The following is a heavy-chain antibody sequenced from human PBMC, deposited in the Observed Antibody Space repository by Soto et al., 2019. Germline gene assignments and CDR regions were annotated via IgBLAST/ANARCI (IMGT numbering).Heavy chain of an antibody. V-gene: IGHV3-53*01. CDR3: ARATVATIPVYYYYGMDV. Sequence: EVQLVESGGGLIQPGGSLRRSCAASGFTVSSNYMSWVRQAPGKGLEWVSVIYSGGSTYYADSVKGRFTISRDNSKNTLYLQMNSLRADDTAVYYCARATVATIPVYYYYGMDVWGQGTTVTVSS. D-gene: IGHD5-12*01. J-gene: IGHJ6*02. CDR2: IYSGGST. CDR1: GFTVSSNY.